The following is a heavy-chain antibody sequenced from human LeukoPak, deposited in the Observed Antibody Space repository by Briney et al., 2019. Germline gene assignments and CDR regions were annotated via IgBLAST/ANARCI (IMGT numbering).Heavy chain of an antibody. J-gene: IGHJ4*02. CDR1: GFSFSSYA. CDR2: LSGSGGST. Sequence: GGSLRLSCAASGFSFSSYAMSWVRQAPGKGLEWVSALSGSGGSTFYADSVKGRFTISRDNFKNTLYLQMNSLRAEDTAVYYCAKDGSSGDYYYFDYWGQGSLVTVSS. CDR3: AKDGSSGDYYYFDY. D-gene: IGHD3-22*01. V-gene: IGHV3-23*01.